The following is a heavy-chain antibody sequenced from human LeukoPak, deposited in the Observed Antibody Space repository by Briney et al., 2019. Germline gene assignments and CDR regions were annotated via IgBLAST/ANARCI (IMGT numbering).Heavy chain of an antibody. CDR1: GYTFTSYD. J-gene: IGHJ5*02. CDR3: ARGPGNNTGWSAGMPKGWFDP. Sequence: GASVKVSCKASGYTFTSYDINWVRQATGQRLEWMGWMNPNSGNTGYAKKFQGRVTTTRNTCMSTAYMELSSLRSEDSAVYYCARGPGNNTGWSAGMPKGWFDPWGQGTLVTVSS. D-gene: IGHD6-19*01. CDR2: MNPNSGNT. V-gene: IGHV1-8*01.